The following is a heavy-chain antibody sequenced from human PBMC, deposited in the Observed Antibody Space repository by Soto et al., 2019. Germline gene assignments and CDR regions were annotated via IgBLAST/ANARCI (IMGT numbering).Heavy chain of an antibody. CDR3: ARQYIVVVPAAKQDGYYYYGMDV. J-gene: IGHJ6*02. V-gene: IGHV5-10-1*01. CDR2: IDPSDSYT. CDR1: GYSFTSYW. Sequence: GESLKISCKGSGYSFTSYWISWVRQMPGKGLEWMGRIDPSDSYTNYSPSFQGHVTISADKSISTAYLQWSSLKASDTAMYYCARQYIVVVPAAKQDGYYYYGMDVWGQGTTVTVSS. D-gene: IGHD2-2*01.